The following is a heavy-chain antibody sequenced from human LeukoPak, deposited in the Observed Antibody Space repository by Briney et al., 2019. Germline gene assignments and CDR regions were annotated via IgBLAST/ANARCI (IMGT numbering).Heavy chain of an antibody. CDR3: ARYGSGSYYSFDY. Sequence: DPSETLSLTCAVYGGSFSGYYWSWIRQPPGKGLEWIGSIYHSGSTYYNPSLKSRVTISVDTSKNQFSLKLSSVTAADTAVYYCARYGSGSYYSFDYWGQGTLVTVSS. V-gene: IGHV4-34*01. D-gene: IGHD3-10*01. CDR2: IYHSGST. J-gene: IGHJ4*02. CDR1: GGSFSGYY.